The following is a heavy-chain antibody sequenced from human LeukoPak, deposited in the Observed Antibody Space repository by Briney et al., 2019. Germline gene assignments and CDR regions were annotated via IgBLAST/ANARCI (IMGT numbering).Heavy chain of an antibody. CDR1: GFTFSNYW. CDR2: ISSDGSST. V-gene: IGHV3-74*01. Sequence: GGSLRFSCAASGFTFSNYWMHWVRQAPGKGLVWVSRISSDGSSTSYADSVKGRFTISRDNAKNTLYLQMNSLRAEGTAVYYCARTAYSDYSLGFWGQGTLVTVSS. D-gene: IGHD5-12*01. CDR3: ARTAYSDYSLGF. J-gene: IGHJ4*02.